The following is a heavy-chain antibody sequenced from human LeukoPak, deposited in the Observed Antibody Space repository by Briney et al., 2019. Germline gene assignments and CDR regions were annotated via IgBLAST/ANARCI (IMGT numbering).Heavy chain of an antibody. D-gene: IGHD3-10*01. Sequence: GGSLRLSCAASGFTFSSYSMNWVRQAPGKGLEWVSYISSSSSTINYADSVKGRFTISRDNAKNSLYLQMNSLRAEDTAVYYCAREVSPLLWFGELSYYFDYWGQGTLVTVSS. CDR3: AREVSPLLWFGELSYYFDY. J-gene: IGHJ4*02. CDR1: GFTFSSYS. CDR2: ISSSSSTI. V-gene: IGHV3-48*01.